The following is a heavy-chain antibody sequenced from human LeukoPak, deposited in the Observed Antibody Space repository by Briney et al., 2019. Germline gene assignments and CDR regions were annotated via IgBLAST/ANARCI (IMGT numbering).Heavy chain of an antibody. CDR1: GFTFSNYW. D-gene: IGHD4-23*01. CDR2: IKQDGSEK. J-gene: IGHJ4*02. V-gene: IGHV3-7*04. Sequence: GGSLRLSCAVSGFTFSNYWMTWVRQAPGKGLEWVANIKQDGSEKYFLDSVKGRFTISRDNAKNSLYLQMNSLRAEDTAVYYCARGIYGGRAALGWSQGSLVTVSS. CDR3: ARGIYGGRAALG.